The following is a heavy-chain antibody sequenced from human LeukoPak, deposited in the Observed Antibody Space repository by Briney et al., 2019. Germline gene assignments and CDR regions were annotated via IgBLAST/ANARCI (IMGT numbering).Heavy chain of an antibody. J-gene: IGHJ4*02. D-gene: IGHD2-15*01. CDR2: TSYEGNGT. CDR3: ASEVEALLDH. CDR1: GFSVSKSV. V-gene: IGHV3-30*03. Sequence: PGTSLRLSCAASGFSVSKSVMYWLRQAPGMGLDWVAATSYEGNGTFYAGSVKGRFTMSRDNANNMVYLQMNSLRQEDTALYYCASEVEALLDHWGQGTLVTVSS.